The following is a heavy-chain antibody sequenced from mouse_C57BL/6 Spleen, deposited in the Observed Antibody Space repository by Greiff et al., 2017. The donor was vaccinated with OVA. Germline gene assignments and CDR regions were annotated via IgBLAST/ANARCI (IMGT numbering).Heavy chain of an antibody. CDR2: IYPGSGNT. D-gene: IGHD1-1*01. CDR1: GYTFTDYY. V-gene: IGHV1-76*01. CDR3: AREGTSVVATDYAMDY. J-gene: IGHJ4*01. Sequence: QVQLQQSGAELVRPGASVKLSCKASGYTFTDYYINWVKQRPGQGLEWIARIYPGSGNTYYNEKFKGKATLTAEKSSSTAYMQLSSLTSEDSAVYFCAREGTSVVATDYAMDYWGQGTSVTVSS.